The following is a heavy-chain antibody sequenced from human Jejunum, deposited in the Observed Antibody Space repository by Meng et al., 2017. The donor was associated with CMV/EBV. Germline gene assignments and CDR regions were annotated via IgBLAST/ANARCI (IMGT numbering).Heavy chain of an antibody. V-gene: IGHV1-18*01. CDR2: ISTDNGKT. CDR3: ARGLIAALFDY. D-gene: IGHD6-25*01. CDR1: GYSFTTFD. J-gene: IGHJ4*02. Sequence: CTASGYSFTTFDISWVRQAPGQGLEWMGWISTDNGKTNYAPNLQGRVTMTTDTSTSTAYLELRGLRSDDTALYFCARGLIAALFDYWGQGTLVTVSS.